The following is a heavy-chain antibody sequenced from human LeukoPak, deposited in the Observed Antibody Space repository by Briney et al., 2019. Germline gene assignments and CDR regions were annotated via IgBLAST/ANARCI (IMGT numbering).Heavy chain of an antibody. D-gene: IGHD2-15*01. CDR2: ISAYNGNT. J-gene: IGHJ6*03. CDR3: ARNSLGYCSGGSCYDYYMDV. Sequence: GASVKVSCKASGYNFSSYGISWVRQAPGQGPEWMGWISAYNGNTNYAQKLQGRVTMTTDTSTSTAYMELRSLRSDDTAVYYCARNSLGYCSGGSCYDYYMDVWGKGTTVTVSS. V-gene: IGHV1-18*01. CDR1: GYNFSSYG.